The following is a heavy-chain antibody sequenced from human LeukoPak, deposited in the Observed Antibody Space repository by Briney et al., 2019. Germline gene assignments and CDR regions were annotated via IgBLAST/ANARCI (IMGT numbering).Heavy chain of an antibody. CDR2: INPSGGRT. D-gene: IGHD3-10*01. V-gene: IGHV1-46*01. CDR1: GYTFTSYY. Sequence: ASVKVSCKTSGYTFTSYYMHWVRQAPGQGLEWMGIINPSGGRTSYAQKFQGRVTMTRDMSTSTVYMELSSLRSEDTAVYYCAREVITMVRGVDYWGQGILVTVSS. CDR3: AREVITMVRGVDY. J-gene: IGHJ4*02.